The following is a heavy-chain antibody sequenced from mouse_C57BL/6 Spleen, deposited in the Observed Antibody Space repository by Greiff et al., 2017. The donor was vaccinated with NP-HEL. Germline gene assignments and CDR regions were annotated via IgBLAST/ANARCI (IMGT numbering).Heavy chain of an antibody. Sequence: QVQLQQPGAELVRPGSSVKLSCKASGYTFTSYWMHWVKQRPIQGLEWIGNIDPSDSETHYNQKFKDKATLTVDKSSSTAYMQLSSLTSEDSAVYYCAREEYYGSSQEVWGTGTTVTVSS. CDR2: IDPSDSET. CDR3: AREEYYGSSQEV. J-gene: IGHJ1*03. CDR1: GYTFTSYW. V-gene: IGHV1-52*01. D-gene: IGHD1-1*01.